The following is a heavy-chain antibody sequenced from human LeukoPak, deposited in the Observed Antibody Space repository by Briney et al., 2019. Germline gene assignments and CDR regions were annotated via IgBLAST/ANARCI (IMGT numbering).Heavy chain of an antibody. D-gene: IGHD5-18*01. Sequence: GGSLRLSCAASGFTFSSSGMHWVRQAPGKGLEWVAVIWYDGSNKYYADSVKGRFTISRDNSKNTLYLQMNSLRAEDTAVYYCAKDRDSYGYDYWGQGTLVTASS. CDR1: GFTFSSSG. J-gene: IGHJ4*02. CDR2: IWYDGSNK. V-gene: IGHV3-33*06. CDR3: AKDRDSYGYDY.